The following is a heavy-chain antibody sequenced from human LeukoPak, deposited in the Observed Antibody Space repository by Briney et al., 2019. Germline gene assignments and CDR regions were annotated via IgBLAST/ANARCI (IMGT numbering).Heavy chain of an antibody. CDR1: GFTFSDYY. CDR2: ISSSGSTI. V-gene: IGHV3-11*01. CDR3: ATKLPAAGRGFDY. J-gene: IGHJ4*02. D-gene: IGHD6-13*01. Sequence: GGSLRLSCAASGFTFSDYYMSWIRQAPGKGLEWVSYISSSGSTIYYADSVKGRFTISRDNAKNSLFLQMNSLRAEDTAVYYCATKLPAAGRGFDYWGQGTLVTVSS.